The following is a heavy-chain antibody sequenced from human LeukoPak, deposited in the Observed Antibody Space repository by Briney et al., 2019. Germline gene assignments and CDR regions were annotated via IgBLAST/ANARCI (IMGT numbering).Heavy chain of an antibody. J-gene: IGHJ4*02. Sequence: PGGSLRLSCAATGFTFSTYGMHWVRQTPGKGLEWVAFIRYDGTIKYYADSVKGRFTISRDNSKNTLYLQINSLTTEDTAVYYCAKGEGGALGIPHPYYFDYWGQGNVVTVSS. CDR3: AKGEGGALGIPHPYYFDY. CDR1: GFTFSTYG. D-gene: IGHD3-16*01. V-gene: IGHV3-30*02. CDR2: IRYDGTIK.